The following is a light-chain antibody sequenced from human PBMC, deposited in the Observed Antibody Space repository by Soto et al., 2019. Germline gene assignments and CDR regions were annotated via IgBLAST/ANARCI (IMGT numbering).Light chain of an antibody. CDR1: NIGSKS. Sequence: SYELTQPPSVSVAPGKTARITCGGTNIGSKSVHWYQQKPGQAPVLVIYYDSDRPSGITGLFSGSNSGNTATLTISRVEAGDEADYYGQVWDRGSDHRVVFGGGTTLTVL. CDR3: QVWDRGSDHRVV. V-gene: IGLV3-21*04. J-gene: IGLJ2*01. CDR2: YDS.